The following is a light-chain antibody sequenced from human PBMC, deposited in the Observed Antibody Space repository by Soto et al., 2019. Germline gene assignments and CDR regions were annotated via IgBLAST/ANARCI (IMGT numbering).Light chain of an antibody. J-gene: IGLJ3*02. Sequence: QSVLTQPPSASGSLGQSVTIPCTGTSSDVGAYDYVSWYQQEPGKVPKLVIYEVTKRPSGVPDRFAGSKSGNTASLTVSGLQAEDEDDYYCPSYAGGNWVFGGGTKVTVL. V-gene: IGLV2-8*01. CDR3: PSYAGGNWV. CDR1: SSDVGAYDY. CDR2: EVT.